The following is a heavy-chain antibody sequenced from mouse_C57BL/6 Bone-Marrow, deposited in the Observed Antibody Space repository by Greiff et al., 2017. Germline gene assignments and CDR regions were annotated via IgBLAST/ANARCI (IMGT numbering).Heavy chain of an antibody. D-gene: IGHD2-12*01. J-gene: IGHJ4*01. CDR3: ARKPFYVGYAMDY. CDR2: IYPRSGNT. Sequence: VQLQESGAELARPGASVKLSCKASGYTFTSYGISWVKQRTGQGLEWIGEIYPRSGNTYYNEKFKGKATLTADKSSSTAYMELRSLTSEDSAVYFCARKPFYVGYAMDYWGQGTSVTVSS. CDR1: GYTFTSYG. V-gene: IGHV1-81*01.